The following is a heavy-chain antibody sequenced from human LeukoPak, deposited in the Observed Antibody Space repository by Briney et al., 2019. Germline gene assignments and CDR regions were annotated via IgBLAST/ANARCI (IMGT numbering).Heavy chain of an antibody. D-gene: IGHD2-15*01. CDR3: ARDGGGYYYGMDV. CDR2: VKQDGSEK. CDR1: GFTFSSYG. J-gene: IGHJ6*02. Sequence: GGSLRLSCAASGFTFSSYGMHWVRQAPGKGLEWVANVKQDGSEKYYVDSVKGRFTISRDNAKNSLYLQMNSLRAEDTAVYYCARDGGGYYYGMDVWGQGTTVTVSS. V-gene: IGHV3-7*01.